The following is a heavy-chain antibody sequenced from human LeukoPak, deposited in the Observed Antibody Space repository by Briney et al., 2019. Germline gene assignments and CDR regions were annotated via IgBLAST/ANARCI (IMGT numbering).Heavy chain of an antibody. J-gene: IGHJ3*02. CDR1: GFTVSSNY. D-gene: IGHD1-26*01. CDR3: ARVLWELLAFDI. CDR2: IYSGGST. V-gene: IGHV3-53*01. Sequence: GGSLRLSCAASGFTVSSNYMSWVRQAPGKGLKWVSVIYSGGSTYYADSVKGRFTISRGNSKNTLYLQMNSLRAEDTAVYYGARVLWELLAFDIWGQGTMVTVSS.